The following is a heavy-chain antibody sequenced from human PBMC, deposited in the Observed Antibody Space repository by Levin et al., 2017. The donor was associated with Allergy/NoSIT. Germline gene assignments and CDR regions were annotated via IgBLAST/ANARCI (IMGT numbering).Heavy chain of an antibody. V-gene: IGHV5-51*01. CDR2: IYPGDSDT. D-gene: IGHD3-16*01. J-gene: IGHJ4*02. CDR1: GYSFTSNW. Sequence: GESLKISCKGSGYSFTSNWIAWVRQMPGKGLEWMGIIYPGDSDTRYSPSFQGQVTISVDKSTSTAYLQWSSLKSSDTAIYYCARYVYTGRTSARPNRAPSIDYWGQGTLVTVSS. CDR3: ARYVYTGRTSARPNRAPSIDY.